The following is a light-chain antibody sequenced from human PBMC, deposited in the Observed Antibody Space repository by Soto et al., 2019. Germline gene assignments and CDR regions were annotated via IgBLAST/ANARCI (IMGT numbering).Light chain of an antibody. CDR3: QQYGSSPPT. J-gene: IGKJ2*01. V-gene: IGKV3-20*01. Sequence: IVLTQSPGTLSLSPGERATLSCRANQSVSSTYFAWYQRKPGQALRLLIYGAASRASGIPDRFSGSGSGTDFTLTISSLEPEDLAVYYGQQYGSSPPTFGQGTKLQIK. CDR2: GAA. CDR1: QSVSSTY.